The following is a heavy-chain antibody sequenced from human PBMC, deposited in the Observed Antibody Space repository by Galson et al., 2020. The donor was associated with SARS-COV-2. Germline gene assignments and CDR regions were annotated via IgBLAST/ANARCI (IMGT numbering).Heavy chain of an antibody. CDR1: GFTFSNAW. V-gene: IGHV3-15*01. Sequence: GGSLRLSCAASGFTFSNAWMSWVRQAPGKGLEWVGRIKSKTDGGTTDYAAPVKGRFTISRDDSKNTLYLQMNSLKTEDTAVYYCTTDHEYSGSYYEIDYWGQGTLVTVSS. CDR3: TTDHEYSGSYYEIDY. D-gene: IGHD1-26*01. CDR2: IKSKTDGGTT. J-gene: IGHJ4*02.